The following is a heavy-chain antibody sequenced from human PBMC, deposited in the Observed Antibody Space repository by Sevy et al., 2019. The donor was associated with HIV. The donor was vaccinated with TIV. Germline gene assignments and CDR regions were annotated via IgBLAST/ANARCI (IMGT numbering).Heavy chain of an antibody. D-gene: IGHD3-10*01. CDR3: ATDRGSYSPFNN. CDR2: IKPFNGDT. CDR1: GYHFIGYY. Sequence: ASVKVSCKVSGYHFIGYYIHWVRQAPGQGLEWMAWIKPFNGDTKYAQIFQGRATVTCDTSTRTAYMDLTRLLYDDTSIYYCATDRGSYSPFNNWGQGTLVTVSS. V-gene: IGHV1-2*02. J-gene: IGHJ4*02.